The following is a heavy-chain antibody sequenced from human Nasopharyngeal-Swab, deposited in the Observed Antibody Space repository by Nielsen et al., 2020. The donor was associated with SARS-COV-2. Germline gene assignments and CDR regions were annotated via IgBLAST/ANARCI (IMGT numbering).Heavy chain of an antibody. Sequence: GESLKISCKASGYTFTSYGISWVRQAPGQGLEWMGWISAYNGNTNYAQKLQGRVTVTTDTSTSTAYMELRSLRSDDTAVYYCARAAYDSRAFDIWGQGTMVTVSS. CDR3: ARAAYDSRAFDI. V-gene: IGHV1-18*01. J-gene: IGHJ3*02. CDR2: ISAYNGNT. CDR1: GYTFTSYG. D-gene: IGHD3-22*01.